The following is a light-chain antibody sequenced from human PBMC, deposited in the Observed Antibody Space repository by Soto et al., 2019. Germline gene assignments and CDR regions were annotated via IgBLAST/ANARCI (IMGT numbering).Light chain of an antibody. Sequence: EIVLTQSPATLSLSPVERATLSCLASQSVTSNYLAWYQQKPGQAPRLLIFGASIRVTGIPDRFIGSGSGTDFTLTISRLEPEDFAVYYCQNYVTSLTKFGQGTKVDIK. V-gene: IGKV3-20*01. CDR3: QNYVTSLTK. CDR2: GAS. J-gene: IGKJ1*01. CDR1: QSVTSNY.